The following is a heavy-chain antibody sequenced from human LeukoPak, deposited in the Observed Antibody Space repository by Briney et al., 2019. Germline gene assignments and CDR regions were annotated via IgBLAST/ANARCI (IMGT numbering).Heavy chain of an antibody. CDR3: AKVNRYSGSYVYYFDY. CDR2: ISGSGGST. Sequence: GGSLRLSCAASGFTFSSYGMSWVRQAPGKGLEWVSAISGSGGSTYYADSVKGRFTISRDNSKNTLYLQMNSLRAEDTAVYYCAKVNRYSGSYVYYFDYWGQGTLVTVSS. J-gene: IGHJ4*02. D-gene: IGHD1-26*01. CDR1: GFTFSSYG. V-gene: IGHV3-23*01.